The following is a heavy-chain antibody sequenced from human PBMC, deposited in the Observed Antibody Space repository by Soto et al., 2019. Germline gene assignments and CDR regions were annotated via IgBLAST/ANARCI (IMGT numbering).Heavy chain of an antibody. Sequence: GESLKISCKGSGYSFTSYWIGWVRQMPGKGLEWMGIIYPGDSDTRYSPSFQGQVTISADKSISTAYLQWSSLKASDTAMYYCARLRDYYGSGSYFHDQRHTIDPWGQGTLVTSPQ. J-gene: IGHJ5*02. V-gene: IGHV5-51*01. D-gene: IGHD3-10*01. CDR2: IYPGDSDT. CDR3: ARLRDYYGSGSYFHDQRHTIDP. CDR1: GYSFTSYW.